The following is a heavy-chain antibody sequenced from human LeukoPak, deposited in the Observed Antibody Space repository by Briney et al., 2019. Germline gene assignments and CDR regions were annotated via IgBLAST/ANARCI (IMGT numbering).Heavy chain of an antibody. V-gene: IGHV3-30-3*01. Sequence: PGGSLRLSCAASGFTFSSYAMHWVRQAPGKGLEWVAVISYDGSSKYYAGSVKGRFTISRDNSKNTLYLQMNSLRAEDTAVYYCARDLTMIVVVNVFDYWGQGTLVTVSS. CDR2: ISYDGSSK. J-gene: IGHJ4*02. CDR3: ARDLTMIVVVNVFDY. D-gene: IGHD3-22*01. CDR1: GFTFSSYA.